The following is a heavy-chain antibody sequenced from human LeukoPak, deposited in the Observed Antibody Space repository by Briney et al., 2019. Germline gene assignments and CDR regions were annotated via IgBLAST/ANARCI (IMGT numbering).Heavy chain of an antibody. D-gene: IGHD6-13*01. V-gene: IGHV1-69*13. CDR2: IIPIFGTA. J-gene: IGHJ4*02. CDR1: GGTFSSYA. Sequence: GASVKVSCKASGGTFSSYAISWVRQAPGQGLERMGGIIPIFGTANYAQKFQGRVTITADESTSTAYMELSSLRSEDTAVYYCARGPREQLLDYWGQGTLVTVSS. CDR3: ARGPREQLLDY.